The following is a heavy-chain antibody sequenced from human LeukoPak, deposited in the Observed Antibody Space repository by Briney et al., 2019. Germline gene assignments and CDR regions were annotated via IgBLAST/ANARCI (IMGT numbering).Heavy chain of an antibody. CDR2: INPNSGGT. J-gene: IGHJ4*02. CDR3: ARDCSGGSCYSD. V-gene: IGHV1-2*02. Sequence: GASVKVSCKASGFTFTGYYMHWVRQAPGQGLEWMGWINPNSGGTNYAQKFQGRVTMTRDTSISTAYMELSRLRSDDTAVYYCARDCSGGSCYSDWGQGTLVTVSS. D-gene: IGHD2-15*01. CDR1: GFTFTGYY.